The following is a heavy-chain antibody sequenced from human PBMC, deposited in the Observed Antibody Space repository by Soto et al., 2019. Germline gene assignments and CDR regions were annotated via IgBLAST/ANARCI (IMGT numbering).Heavy chain of an antibody. CDR2: ISAYNGNT. Sequence: QVQLVQSGAEVKKPGASVKVSCKASGYTFTSYGISWVRQAPGQGLEWMGWISAYNGNTNYAQKLQGRVTMTTDTSTSTAYMELRSLRSDDTAVYYGATVVGGSVAGKKRGFDYWGQGTLVTVSS. CDR1: GYTFTSYG. D-gene: IGHD6-19*01. CDR3: ATVVGGSVAGKKRGFDY. V-gene: IGHV1-18*01. J-gene: IGHJ4*02.